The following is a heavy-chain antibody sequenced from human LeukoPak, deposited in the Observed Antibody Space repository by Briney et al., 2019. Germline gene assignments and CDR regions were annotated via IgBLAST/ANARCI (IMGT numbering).Heavy chain of an antibody. CDR1: GYTLTELS. V-gene: IGHV1-69*04. J-gene: IGHJ4*02. D-gene: IGHD5-18*01. CDR3: AREGTAMATRVYFDY. CDR2: IIPILGIA. Sequence: ASVKVSCKVSGYTLTELSMHWVRQAPGQGLEWMGRIIPILGIANYAQKFQGRVTITADKSTSTAYMELSSLRSEDTAVYYCAREGTAMATRVYFDYWGQGTLVTVSS.